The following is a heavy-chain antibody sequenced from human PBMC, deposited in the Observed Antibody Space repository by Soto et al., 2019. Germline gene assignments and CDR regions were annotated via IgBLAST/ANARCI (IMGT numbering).Heavy chain of an antibody. D-gene: IGHD2-2*03. CDR3: ARDGYCVSTTCYFLPDV. Sequence: GGPPRRSCAASGVPFSSYSMNWVRQAPGKGLEWVSYISSSSSTIYYADSVKGRFTISRDNAKNSLYLQMNSLRDEDTAVYYCARDGYCVSTTCYFLPDVWGQGTTVTVSS. CDR2: ISSSSSTI. CDR1: GVPFSSYS. J-gene: IGHJ6*02. V-gene: IGHV3-48*02.